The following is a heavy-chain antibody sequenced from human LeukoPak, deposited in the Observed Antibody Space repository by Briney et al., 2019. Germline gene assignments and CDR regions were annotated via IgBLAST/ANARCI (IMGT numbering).Heavy chain of an antibody. CDR3: AKVKAGYSNYYYHYYGMDV. Sequence: GGSLRLSCAASGFTFSSYAMSWVRQAPGKGLEWVSAISGSGGSTYYADSVKGRFTISRDNSKNTLYLQMNSLRAEDTAVYYCAKVKAGYSNYYYHYYGMDVWGQGTTVTVSS. CDR1: GFTFSSYA. V-gene: IGHV3-23*01. J-gene: IGHJ6*02. D-gene: IGHD4-11*01. CDR2: ISGSGGST.